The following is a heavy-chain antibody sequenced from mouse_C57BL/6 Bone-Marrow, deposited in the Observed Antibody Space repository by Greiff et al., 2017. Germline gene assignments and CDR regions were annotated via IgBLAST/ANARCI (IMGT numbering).Heavy chain of an antibody. J-gene: IGHJ4*01. CDR1: GYTFTSYW. CDR3: ARPYYAMDY. V-gene: IGHV1-59*01. Sequence: QVQLQQSGAELVRPGTSVKLSCKASGYTFTSYWMHWVKQRPGQGLEWIGVIDPSDSYTNYNQKFKGKATLTVDTSSSTAYMQLSSLTSEDSAVYYCARPYYAMDYWGQGTSVTVSS. CDR2: IDPSDSYT.